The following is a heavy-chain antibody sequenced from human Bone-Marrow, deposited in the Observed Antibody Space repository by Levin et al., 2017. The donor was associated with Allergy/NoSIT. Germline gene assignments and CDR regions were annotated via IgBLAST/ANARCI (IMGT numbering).Heavy chain of an antibody. Sequence: PSETLSLTCTVSGGSISTYYWTWIRQPPGKGLEWIGYIYNTGSTNYNPSLKSRVTISVDTSKNQFSLKVTSVTAADTALYYCARGDCSTTDCDEPTGHYYYGIDVWGQGTTVTVSS. V-gene: IGHV4-59*01. J-gene: IGHJ6*02. CDR2: IYNTGST. CDR3: ARGDCSTTDCDEPTGHYYYGIDV. CDR1: GGSISTYY. D-gene: IGHD2-21*01.